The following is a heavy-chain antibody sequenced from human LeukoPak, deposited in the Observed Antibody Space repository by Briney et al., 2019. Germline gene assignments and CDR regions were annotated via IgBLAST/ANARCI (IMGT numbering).Heavy chain of an antibody. CDR3: VTHTGYFDY. D-gene: IGHD4-17*01. CDR1: GFTFSNYG. J-gene: IGHJ4*02. CDR2: IRYDGSNK. V-gene: IGHV3-30*02. Sequence: GGSLRLSCAASGFTFSNYGMHWVRQAPGKGLEWVTFIRYDGSNKFYADSVKGRFTISRDNSKNTLYLQMNSLRGEDSAVYYCVTHTGYFDYWGQGTLVTVSS.